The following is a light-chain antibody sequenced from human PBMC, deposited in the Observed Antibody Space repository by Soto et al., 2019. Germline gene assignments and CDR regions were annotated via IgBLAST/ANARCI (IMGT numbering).Light chain of an antibody. CDR3: ASWDDSLNGVV. CDR2: SNN. J-gene: IGLJ2*01. V-gene: IGLV1-44*01. CDR1: SSNIGRNT. Sequence: QSVLTQPPSASGTPGQRVTISCSGNSSNIGRNTVNWYQQLPGPAPKLLIYSNNQRPSGVPDRFSGAKSGTSASLAISGLQSEDEADYYCASWDDSLNGVVFGGGTKLTVL.